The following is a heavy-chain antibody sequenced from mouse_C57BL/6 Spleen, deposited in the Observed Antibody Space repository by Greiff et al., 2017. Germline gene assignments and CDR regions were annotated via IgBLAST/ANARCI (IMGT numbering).Heavy chain of an antibody. Sequence: EVKLVESGGGLVKPGGSLKLSCAASGFTFSSYTMSWVRQTPGKRLEWVATISGGGGNTYYPDSVKGRFTITRDNAKNTLYLQMSSLRSEDTALYYCARHYYGSSYWYFDVWGTGTTVTVSS. V-gene: IGHV5-9*01. D-gene: IGHD1-1*01. J-gene: IGHJ1*03. CDR1: GFTFSSYT. CDR2: ISGGGGNT. CDR3: ARHYYGSSYWYFDV.